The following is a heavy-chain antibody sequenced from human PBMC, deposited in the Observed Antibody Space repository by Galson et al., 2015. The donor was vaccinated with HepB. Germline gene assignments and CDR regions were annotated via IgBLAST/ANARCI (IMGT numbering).Heavy chain of an antibody. Sequence: SVKVSCKASGYTFTSYDINWVRQPTGQGLEWMGWMDPDRGNTAYAQKFQGRVTMTRDTSINTAYMELSSLRSEDTGIYYCARGRQHLVRWGQGTLVTVSS. CDR2: MDPDRGNT. CDR1: GYTFTSYD. V-gene: IGHV1-8*01. CDR3: ARGRQHLVR. J-gene: IGHJ4*02. D-gene: IGHD6-13*01.